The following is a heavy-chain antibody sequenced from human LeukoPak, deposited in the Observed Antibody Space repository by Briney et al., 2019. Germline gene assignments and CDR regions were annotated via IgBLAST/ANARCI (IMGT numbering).Heavy chain of an antibody. CDR1: GFTFSSYA. CDR3: AKDRGSLLLRYFGWSSAVFDY. Sequence: PGGSLRLSCAASGFTFSSYAMSWVRQAPGKGLEWVSAISGSGGSTYYADSVKGRFTISRDNSKNTLYLQMNSLRAEDTAVHYCAKDRGSLLLRYFGWSSAVFDYWGQGTLVTVSS. J-gene: IGHJ4*02. V-gene: IGHV3-23*01. D-gene: IGHD3-9*01. CDR2: ISGSGGST.